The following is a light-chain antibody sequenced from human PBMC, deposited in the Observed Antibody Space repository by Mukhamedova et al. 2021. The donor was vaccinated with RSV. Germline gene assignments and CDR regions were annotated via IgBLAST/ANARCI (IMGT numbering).Light chain of an antibody. CDR3: QQYHRGLT. Sequence: WYQRRVHGKAPKLLIYDASNLEAGVPSRFSGSGSGTHFTFTISSLQPEDIATYYCQQYHRGLTFGQGHDWRL. V-gene: IGKV1-33*01. J-gene: IGKJ5*01. CDR2: DAS.